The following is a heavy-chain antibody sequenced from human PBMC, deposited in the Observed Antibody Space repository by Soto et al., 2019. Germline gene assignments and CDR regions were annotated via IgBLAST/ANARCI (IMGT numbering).Heavy chain of an antibody. J-gene: IGHJ4*02. CDR2: ISGSGGST. Sequence: LRLSCAASGFTFSSYAMSWVRQAPGKGLEWVSAISGSGGSTYYADSVKGRFTISRDNSKNPLYLQMNSLRAEDTAVYYCAKAPRRPPYYYDSSGYQYFDYWGQGTLVTVSS. CDR1: GFTFSSYA. V-gene: IGHV3-23*01. CDR3: AKAPRRPPYYYDSSGYQYFDY. D-gene: IGHD3-22*01.